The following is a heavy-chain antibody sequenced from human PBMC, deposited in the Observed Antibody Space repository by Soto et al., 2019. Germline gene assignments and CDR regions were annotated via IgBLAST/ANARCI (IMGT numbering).Heavy chain of an antibody. CDR1: GFTFSSYA. CDR3: AKGVGWYGSGSNSGAHFDY. Sequence: GGSLRLSCAASGFTFSSYAMSWVRQAPGKGLEWVSAISGSGGSTYYADSVKGRFTISRDNSKNTLYLQMNSLRAEDTAVYYCAKGVGWYGSGSNSGAHFDYWGQGTLVTVSS. CDR2: ISGSGGST. V-gene: IGHV3-23*01. D-gene: IGHD6-19*01. J-gene: IGHJ4*02.